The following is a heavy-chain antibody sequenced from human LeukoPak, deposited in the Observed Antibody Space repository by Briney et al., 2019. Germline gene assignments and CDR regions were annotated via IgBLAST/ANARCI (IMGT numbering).Heavy chain of an antibody. J-gene: IGHJ4*02. CDR1: GFTFSDYW. D-gene: IGHD1-26*01. CDR3: AREAKVGGALQY. V-gene: IGHV3-74*01. Sequence: GGSLRLSCETSGFTFSDYWMHWVRQAPGQGLEWVSRINTDGTFTRYPDSVQGRFTISRDTAKNTLLLQMNSLRAEDTAVYYCAREAKVGGALQYWGQGTLVTVSS. CDR2: INTDGTFT.